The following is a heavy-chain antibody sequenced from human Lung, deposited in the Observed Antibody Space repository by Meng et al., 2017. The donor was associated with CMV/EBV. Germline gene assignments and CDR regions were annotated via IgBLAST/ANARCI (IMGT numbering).Heavy chain of an antibody. V-gene: IGHV4-38-2*02. CDR1: GYSISSGYY. CDR2: IYNSGST. CDR3: ARDGRYSTNGVCSYDAIDI. Sequence: LSCAVSGYSISSGYYCGWIRQPPGKGLEWIGSIYNSGSTYYNPSLKSRVTISVDKSKNQFYLKLTSVIAADTAVYYCARDGRYSTNGVCSYDAIDIWGQGXTVTVSS. D-gene: IGHD2-8*01. J-gene: IGHJ3*02.